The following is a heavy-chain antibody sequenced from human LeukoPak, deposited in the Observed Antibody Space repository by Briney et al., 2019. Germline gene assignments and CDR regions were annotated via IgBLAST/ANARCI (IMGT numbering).Heavy chain of an antibody. D-gene: IGHD4-23*01. CDR2: ISDSGDAT. J-gene: IGHJ4*02. CDR1: GFIFSYYG. Sequence: GGSLRLSCEVSGFIFSYYGMNWVRRAPGKGLEWVSAISDSGDATYYADSVKGRFTISRDNYKSTLYLQMNNLRAEDTALYYCAKERGHSKPFDYWGQGTLVTVSS. CDR3: AKERGHSKPFDY. V-gene: IGHV3-23*01.